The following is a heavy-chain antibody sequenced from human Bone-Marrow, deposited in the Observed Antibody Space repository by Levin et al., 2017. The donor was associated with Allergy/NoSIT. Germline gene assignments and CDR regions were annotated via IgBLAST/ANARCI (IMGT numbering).Heavy chain of an antibody. V-gene: IGHV1-69*01. CDR1: GGTFSSYA. D-gene: IGHD4-11*01. CDR2: IIPIFGTA. J-gene: IGHJ5*02. CDR3: ARDNHTKVNNWFDP. Sequence: KISCKASGGTFSSYAISWVRQAPGQGLEWMGGIIPIFGTANYAQKFQGRVTITADESTSTAYMELSSLRAEDTAVYYCARDNHTKVNNWFDPWGQGTLVTVSS.